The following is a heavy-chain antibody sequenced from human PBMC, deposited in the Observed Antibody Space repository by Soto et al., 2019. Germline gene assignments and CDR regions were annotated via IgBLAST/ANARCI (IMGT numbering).Heavy chain of an antibody. CDR1: GFSLSNARMG. CDR2: IFSNDEK. D-gene: IGHD3-9*01. J-gene: IGHJ4*02. V-gene: IGHV2-26*01. Sequence: SGPTLVNPTETLTLTCTVSGFSLSNARMGVSWIRQPPGKALEWLAHIFSNDEKSYSTSLKSRLTISKDTSKSQVVLTMTNMDPVDTATYYCARIRRYYDILTGYDTRPPFDYWGQGTLVTVSS. CDR3: ARIRRYYDILTGYDTRPPFDY.